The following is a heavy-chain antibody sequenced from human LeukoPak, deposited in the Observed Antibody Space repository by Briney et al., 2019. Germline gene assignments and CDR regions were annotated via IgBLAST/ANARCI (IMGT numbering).Heavy chain of an antibody. CDR3: ASASRCSGGSCYAPFDY. V-gene: IGHV4-31*03. D-gene: IGHD2-15*01. CDR2: IYYSGST. CDR1: GGSISSDGYY. J-gene: IGHJ4*02. Sequence: PSQTLSLTCTVSGGSISSDGYYWSWIRQHPGKGLEWIGYIYYSGSTYYNPSLKSRVTISVDTSKNQFSLKLSSVTAADTAVYYCASASRCSGGSCYAPFDYWGQGTLVTVSS.